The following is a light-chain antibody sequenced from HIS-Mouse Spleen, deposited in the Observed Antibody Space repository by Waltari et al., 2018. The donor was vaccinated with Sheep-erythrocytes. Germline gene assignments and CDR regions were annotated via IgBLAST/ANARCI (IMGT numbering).Light chain of an antibody. CDR2: GAS. Sequence: EIVMTQSPATLSVSPGERATLSCRASQSVSSNLAWYQQKPGQAPRLLIYGASTRATGIPARFSGSGSGTEFTLTISSMQSEDFAVYYCQQYNNWPPAFGGGTNLEIK. CDR3: QQYNNWPPA. J-gene: IGKJ4*01. V-gene: IGKV3-15*01. CDR1: QSVSSN.